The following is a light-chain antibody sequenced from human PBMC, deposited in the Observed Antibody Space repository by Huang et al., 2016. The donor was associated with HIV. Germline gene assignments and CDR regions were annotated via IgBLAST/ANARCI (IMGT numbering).Light chain of an antibody. J-gene: IGKJ4*01. CDR2: GSS. CDR1: RSVNTN. V-gene: IGKV3-15*01. CDR3: HQYNNWLLS. Sequence: EIVMTQSPATLSVSPGERVTLSCRANRSVNTNLAWYQQRPGQAPRLLIYGSSTRAPGIPARVSGSGSGTDFSLTISSLQSEDFALYYCHQYNNWLLSFGGGTRVDI.